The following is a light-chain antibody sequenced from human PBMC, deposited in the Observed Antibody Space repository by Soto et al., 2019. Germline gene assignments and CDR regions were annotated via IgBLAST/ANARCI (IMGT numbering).Light chain of an antibody. Sequence: EIVLTQFPGTLSLSPGARATLSCRASQSLSRSYLAWYHQKPGQAPRLLIYAASRSAAGIPDRFSGSGSGTDFTLTISRLEPEDFAIYYCQQYGTSVWTFGQGTKVEIE. CDR1: QSLSRSY. CDR2: AAS. V-gene: IGKV3-20*01. J-gene: IGKJ1*01. CDR3: QQYGTSVWT.